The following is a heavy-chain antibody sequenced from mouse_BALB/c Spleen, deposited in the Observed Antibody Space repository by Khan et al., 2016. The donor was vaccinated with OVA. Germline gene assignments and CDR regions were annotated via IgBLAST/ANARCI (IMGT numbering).Heavy chain of an antibody. CDR1: GYTFTSYW. J-gene: IGHJ4*01. D-gene: IGHD1-1*01. CDR3: ARSNYYGRGLYAMDD. V-gene: IGHV1S41*01. Sequence: DVVKPGASVKLSCKASGYTFTSYWINWIKQRPGQGLEWVGHIGPGSGNAYYNDIFKGKATLTVESSSRIAYIQLSSLSSEDSAVYFCARSNYYGRGLYAMDDWGQGTSVTVSS. CDR2: IGPGSGNA.